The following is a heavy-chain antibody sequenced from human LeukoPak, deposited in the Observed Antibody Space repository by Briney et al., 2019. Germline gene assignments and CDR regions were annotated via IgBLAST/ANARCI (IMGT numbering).Heavy chain of an antibody. CDR3: AREDGSGSLDY. Sequence: GGSLKLSCAASGFTFSGSAMHWVRQASGKGLEWVGRIRSKANSYATAYAASVKGRFTISRDDSKNTAYLQMNSLRAEDTAIYYCAREDGSGSLDYWGQGTLVTVSS. J-gene: IGHJ4*02. CDR2: IRSKANSYAT. V-gene: IGHV3-73*01. D-gene: IGHD3-10*01. CDR1: GFTFSGSA.